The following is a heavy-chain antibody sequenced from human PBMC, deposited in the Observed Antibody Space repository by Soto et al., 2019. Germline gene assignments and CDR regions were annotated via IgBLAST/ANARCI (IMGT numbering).Heavy chain of an antibody. J-gene: IGHJ4*02. CDR1: GFTLSNSA. V-gene: IGHV3-23*01. D-gene: IGHD3-10*01. CDR3: AKDPYYYGSGAFDS. CDR2: ISGSGTT. Sequence: PGGSLRLSCAASGFTLSNSAMSWVRQAPGKGLEWVSGISGSGTTYYADSVKGRFTISRDNSKNTLYLQMNSLRAEDTAIYYCAKDPYYYGSGAFDSWGQGTLVTVSS.